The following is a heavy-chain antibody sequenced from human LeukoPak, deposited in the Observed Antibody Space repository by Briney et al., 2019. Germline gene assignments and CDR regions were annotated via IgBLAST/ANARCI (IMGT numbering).Heavy chain of an antibody. Sequence: GASVKVSCKASGYTFTSYGISWLRQAPGQGLEWMGWISAYNGNTNYAQKLHGRVTMTTDTSTSTAYMELRSLRSDDTAVYYCARGGSSWYVGRFDYWGQGTLVTVSS. CDR3: ARGGSSWYVGRFDY. CDR1: GYTFTSYG. V-gene: IGHV1-18*01. J-gene: IGHJ4*02. D-gene: IGHD6-13*01. CDR2: ISAYNGNT.